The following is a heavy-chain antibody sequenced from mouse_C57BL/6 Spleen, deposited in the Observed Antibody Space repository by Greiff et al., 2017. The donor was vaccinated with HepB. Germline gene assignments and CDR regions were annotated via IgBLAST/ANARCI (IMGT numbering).Heavy chain of an antibody. CDR1: GYTFTSYW. CDR3: ARGYYGRSLYAMDY. D-gene: IGHD1-1*01. J-gene: IGHJ4*01. CDR2: IYPGSGST. V-gene: IGHV1-55*01. Sequence: QVQLQQPGAELVKPGASVKMSCKASGYTFTSYWITWVKQRPGQGLEWIGDIYPGSGSTNYNEKFKSKATLTVDTSSSPAYMQLSSLTSEDSAVYYCARGYYGRSLYAMDYWGQGTSVTVSS.